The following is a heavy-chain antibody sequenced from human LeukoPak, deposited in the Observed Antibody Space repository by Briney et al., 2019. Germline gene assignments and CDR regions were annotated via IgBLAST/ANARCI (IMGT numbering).Heavy chain of an antibody. CDR3: ARPCSDCGLGDDYYYYYMDV. D-gene: IGHD2-21*02. V-gene: IGHV3-48*01. CDR2: ISSSSSTI. Sequence: GGSLRLSCAASGFTFSSYSMNWVRQAPGKGLEWVSYISSSSSTIYYADSVKGRFTISRDNAKNSLYLQMNSLRAGDTAVYYCARPCSDCGLGDDYYYYYMDVWGKGTTVTVSS. CDR1: GFTFSSYS. J-gene: IGHJ6*03.